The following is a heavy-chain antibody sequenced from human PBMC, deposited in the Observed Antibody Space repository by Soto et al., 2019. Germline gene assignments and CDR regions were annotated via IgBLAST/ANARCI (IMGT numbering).Heavy chain of an antibody. V-gene: IGHV1-69*01. CDR2: IIPIFGTA. CDR1: GGTFSSYA. D-gene: IGHD3-10*01. CDR3: ASRVMVRGGMGFDY. Sequence: QVQLVQSGAEVKKPGSSVKVSCKASGGTFSSYAISWVRQAPGQGLEWMGGIIPIFGTANYVQKFQGRITITADESTSTAYMELSSLRSEDTAVYYCASRVMVRGGMGFDYWGQGTLVTVSS. J-gene: IGHJ4*02.